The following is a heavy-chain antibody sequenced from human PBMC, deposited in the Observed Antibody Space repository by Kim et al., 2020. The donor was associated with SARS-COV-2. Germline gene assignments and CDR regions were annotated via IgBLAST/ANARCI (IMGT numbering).Heavy chain of an antibody. Sequence: SETLSLTCTVSGVSITSTTYYWAWIRQPPGKGLECIGHIYYSGSASYNPSLKSRVTISVDTSKNQFSLKLNSVTAADTAVYYCARHVRNWYFDLWGRGTLVTVSS. V-gene: IGHV4-39*01. CDR2: IYYSGSA. J-gene: IGHJ2*01. CDR1: GVSITSTTYY. CDR3: ARHVRNWYFDL.